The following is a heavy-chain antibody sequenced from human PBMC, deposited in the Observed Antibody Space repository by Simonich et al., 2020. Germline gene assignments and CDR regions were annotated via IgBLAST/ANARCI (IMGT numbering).Heavy chain of an antibody. V-gene: IGHV4-38-2*01. D-gene: IGHD6-13*01. CDR1: GYSISSGYY. CDR3: ARVGYSNYYYYGMDV. Sequence: QVQLQESGPGLAKPSETLSLTCAVSGYSISSGYYWGWIRQPPGKGLEWIGGIYHIGSTTYNPSLKSRVTISVDTSKNQFSLKLSSVTAADTAVYYCARVGYSNYYYYGMDVWGQGTTVTVSS. CDR2: IYHIGST. J-gene: IGHJ6*02.